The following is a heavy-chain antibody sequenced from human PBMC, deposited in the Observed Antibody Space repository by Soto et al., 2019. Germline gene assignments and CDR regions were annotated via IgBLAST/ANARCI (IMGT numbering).Heavy chain of an antibody. D-gene: IGHD4-4*01. J-gene: IGHJ3*02. Sequence: QVQLVQSGPEVKKPGSSVKVSCEASGGTFSNFAVNWVRQAPGQGLEWVGGIIPLFNVAKYAQKFEGRVTIVADDSTNTAYMDLSRLRSDDTAVYYCAASGMDVLGYDYKDPEGLDIWGQGTMVTVSS. CDR1: GGTFSNFA. CDR2: IIPLFNVA. V-gene: IGHV1-69*01. CDR3: AASGMDVLGYDYKDPEGLDI.